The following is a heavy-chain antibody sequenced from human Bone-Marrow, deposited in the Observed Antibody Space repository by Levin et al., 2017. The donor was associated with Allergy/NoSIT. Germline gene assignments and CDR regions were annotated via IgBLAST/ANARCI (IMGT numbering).Heavy chain of an antibody. CDR2: ISSSSSYI. V-gene: IGHV3-21*01. CDR1: GFTFSSYS. Sequence: GGSLRLSCAASGFTFSSYSMNWVRQAPGKGLEWVSSISSSSSYIYYADSVKGRFTISRDNAKNSLYLQMNSLRAEDTAVYYCARDLDSPLTTVTNDAEYFQHWGQGTLVTVSS. CDR3: ARDLDSPLTTVTNDAEYFQH. J-gene: IGHJ1*01. D-gene: IGHD4-17*01.